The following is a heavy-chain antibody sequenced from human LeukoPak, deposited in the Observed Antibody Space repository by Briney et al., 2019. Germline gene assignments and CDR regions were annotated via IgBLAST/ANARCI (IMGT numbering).Heavy chain of an antibody. CDR1: GGSISSYY. Sequence: SETLSLTCTVSGGSISSYYWSWIRQPAGKGLEWIGRIYTSGSANYNPFLKSRVTMSVDTSKNQFSLKLSSVTAADTAVYYCARDRATGNYAFDIWGQGTMVTVSS. D-gene: IGHD1-26*01. CDR3: ARDRATGNYAFDI. V-gene: IGHV4-4*07. CDR2: IYTSGSA. J-gene: IGHJ3*02.